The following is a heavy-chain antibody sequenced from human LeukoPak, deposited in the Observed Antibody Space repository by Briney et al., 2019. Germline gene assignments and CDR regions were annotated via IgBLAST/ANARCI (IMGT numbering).Heavy chain of an antibody. CDR3: AKESSSGWYSAFDI. V-gene: IGHV3-30*02. J-gene: IGHJ3*02. Sequence: GGSLRLSCAASGFTFSSYGMHWVRQAPGKGLEWVAFIRYDGSNKYYTDSVKGRFTISRDNSKNTLYLQMNSLRAEDTAVYYCAKESSSGWYSAFDIWGQGTMVTVSS. CDR1: GFTFSSYG. D-gene: IGHD6-19*01. CDR2: IRYDGSNK.